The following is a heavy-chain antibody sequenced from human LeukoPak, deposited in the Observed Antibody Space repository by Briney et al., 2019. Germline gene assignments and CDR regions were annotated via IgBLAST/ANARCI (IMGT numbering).Heavy chain of an antibody. D-gene: IGHD2-2*01. CDR3: ARGPRYCSSTSCYFDYYYGMDV. J-gene: IGHJ6*02. V-gene: IGHV3-7*01. Sequence: GGSLRLSCAASGFTFSSYWMSWVRQAPRKGLEWVANIKQDGSGKYYVDSVKGRFTISRDNAKNSLYLQMNSLRAEDTAVYYCARGPRYCSSTSCYFDYYYGMDVWGQGTTVTVSS. CDR1: GFTFSSYW. CDR2: IKQDGSGK.